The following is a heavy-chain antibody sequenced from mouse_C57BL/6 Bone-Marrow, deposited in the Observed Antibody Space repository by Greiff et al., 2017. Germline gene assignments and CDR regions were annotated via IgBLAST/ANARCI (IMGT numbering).Heavy chain of an antibody. CDR3: TRDYDYGFYAMDY. CDR2: ISSGGDYI. D-gene: IGHD2-2*01. V-gene: IGHV5-9-1*02. CDR1: GFTFSSYA. Sequence: DVHLVESGEGLVKPGGSLKLSCAASGFTFSSYAMSWVRQTPEKRLEWVAYISSGGDYIYYADTVKGRFTISRDNARNTLYLQMSSLKSEDTAMYYCTRDYDYGFYAMDYWGQGTSVTVSS. J-gene: IGHJ4*01.